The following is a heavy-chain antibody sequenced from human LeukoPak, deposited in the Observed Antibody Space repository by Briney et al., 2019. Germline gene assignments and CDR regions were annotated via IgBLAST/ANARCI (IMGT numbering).Heavy chain of an antibody. J-gene: IGHJ4*02. CDR2: IYTSGST. V-gene: IGHV4-4*07. CDR3: AREGTAAGTARSFDY. Sequence: PSETLSLTCTVSGGSISSYYWSWLRQPAGKGLEWIGRIYTSGSTNYNPSLKSRVTMSVDTSKNQFSLKLSSVTAADTAVYYCAREGTAAGTARSFDYWGQGTLVTVSS. D-gene: IGHD6-13*01. CDR1: GGSISSYY.